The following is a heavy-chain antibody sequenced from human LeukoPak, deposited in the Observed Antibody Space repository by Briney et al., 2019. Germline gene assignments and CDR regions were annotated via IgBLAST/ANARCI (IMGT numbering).Heavy chain of an antibody. CDR3: AKVLMSARYFDY. J-gene: IGHJ4*02. V-gene: IGHV3-23*01. Sequence: GGSLRLSCAASGFTFMNYAMTWVRQAPGKGLEWVSTLTGGGGTTYYADSVKGRFTISRDNSKNTLYPQMDSLRAEDTAVYYCAKVLMSARYFDYWVQGTLVTVSS. CDR1: GFTFMNYA. CDR2: LTGGGGTT.